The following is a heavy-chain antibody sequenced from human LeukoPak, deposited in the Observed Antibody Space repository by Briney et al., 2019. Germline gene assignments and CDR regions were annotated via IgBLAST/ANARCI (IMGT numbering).Heavy chain of an antibody. CDR3: ASDPIAPAINYYYYMDA. Sequence: PGGSLRLSCAASGFTFSSYWMSWVRQAPGKGLEWVANIKQDGSEKYYVDSVKGRFTISRDNAKNSLYLQMNSLRAEDTAVYYCASDPIAPAINYYYYMDAWGKGTTVTVSS. CDR2: IKQDGSEK. V-gene: IGHV3-7*01. CDR1: GFTFSSYW. D-gene: IGHD6-13*01. J-gene: IGHJ6*03.